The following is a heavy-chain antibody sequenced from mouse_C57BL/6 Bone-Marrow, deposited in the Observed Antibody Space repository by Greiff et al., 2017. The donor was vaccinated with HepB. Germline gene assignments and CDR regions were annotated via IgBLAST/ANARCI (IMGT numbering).Heavy chain of an antibody. CDR1: GFTFTDYY. CDR3: ARYDGSSSYWYFDV. V-gene: IGHV7-3*01. J-gene: IGHJ1*03. D-gene: IGHD1-1*01. Sequence: VQLVESGGGLVQPGGSLSLSCAASGFTFTDYYMSWVRQPPGKALEWLGFIRNKANGYTTEYSASVKGRFTISRDNSQSILYLQMNALRAEDSATYYCARYDGSSSYWYFDVWGTGTTVTVSS. CDR2: IRNKANGYTT.